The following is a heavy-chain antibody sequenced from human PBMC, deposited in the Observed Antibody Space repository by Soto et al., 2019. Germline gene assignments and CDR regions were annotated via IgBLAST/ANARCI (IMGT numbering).Heavy chain of an antibody. V-gene: IGHV5-51*01. Sequence: GESLKISCKGSGYSFTSYWIGWVRQMPGKGLEWMGIIYPGDSDTRYSPSFQDQVTISADKSISTAYLQWSSLKASDTAMYYCARSFTMVRGVITTLHGMDVWGQGTTVTVSS. CDR1: GYSFTSYW. CDR2: IYPGDSDT. CDR3: ARSFTMVRGVITTLHGMDV. D-gene: IGHD3-10*01. J-gene: IGHJ6*02.